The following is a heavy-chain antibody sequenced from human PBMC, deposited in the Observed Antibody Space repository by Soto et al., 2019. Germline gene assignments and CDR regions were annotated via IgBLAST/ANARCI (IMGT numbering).Heavy chain of an antibody. D-gene: IGHD2-2*01. CDR1: GASFSGYY. CDR3: ARGYCSSASCHFYFDY. J-gene: IGHJ4*02. CDR2: INHSGST. V-gene: IGHV4-34*01. Sequence: SETLSLTCAVSGASFSGYYWSWIRQPPGKGLEWIGEINHSGSTNYNPSLKSRVTISGDTSEDQFSLMLSSVTAADTAVYYCARGYCSSASCHFYFDYWGQGILVTVSS.